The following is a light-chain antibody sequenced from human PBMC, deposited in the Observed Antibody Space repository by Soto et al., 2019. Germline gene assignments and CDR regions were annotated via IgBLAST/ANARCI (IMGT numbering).Light chain of an antibody. CDR1: RNDVGYYNY. CDR3: SSYTTAYTQV. V-gene: IGLV2-14*01. CDR2: EVT. J-gene: IGLJ3*02. Sequence: QSALSQPASVSGSPGQSITISCTGTRNDVGYYNYVSWYQQHPGQAPKLMISEVTTRPSGVSDRFSGSKSGNTASLTISRLQAEDEAHYYCSSYTTAYTQVFGGGTKLTV.